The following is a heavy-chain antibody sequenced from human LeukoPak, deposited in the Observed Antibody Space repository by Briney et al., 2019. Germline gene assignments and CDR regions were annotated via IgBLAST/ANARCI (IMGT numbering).Heavy chain of an antibody. J-gene: IGHJ6*02. CDR1: GFTVSTNY. CDR3: AREVSLDYYYYGMDV. Sequence: GGSLRLSCVASGFTVSTNYMSWVRQAPGKGPEWISIIYRGGDTYYADSVKGRFTISRDNSKNTLYLQMNSLRAEDTAVYYCAREVSLDYYYYGMDVWGQGTTVTVSS. V-gene: IGHV3-66*01. CDR2: IYRGGDT.